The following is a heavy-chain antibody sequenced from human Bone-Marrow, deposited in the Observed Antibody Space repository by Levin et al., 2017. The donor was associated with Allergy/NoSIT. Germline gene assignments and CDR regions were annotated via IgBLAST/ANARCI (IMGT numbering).Heavy chain of an antibody. CDR2: ISSSSSTI. J-gene: IGHJ6*02. CDR1: GFTFSTYS. Sequence: GESLKISCAASGFTFSTYSMNWVRQAPGKGLEWVSYISSSSSTIYYADSVKGRFTVSRDIAKSSLYLQMNSLRVEDTAVYYCARDGRFLEWTTDGLDVWGQGTTVTVSS. CDR3: ARDGRFLEWTTDGLDV. V-gene: IGHV3-48*01. D-gene: IGHD3-3*01.